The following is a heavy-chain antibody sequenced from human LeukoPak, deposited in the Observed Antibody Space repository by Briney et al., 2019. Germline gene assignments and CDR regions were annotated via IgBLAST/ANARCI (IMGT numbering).Heavy chain of an antibody. V-gene: IGHV1-2*02. Sequence: GASVKVSCKASGYTFTGYFIHWVRQAPGQGLEWMGWINPSSGATNYAQNFQGRVTLTREMSISTAYMEVSRLLSDDTAVYYCARVAYDRSGYYNGIPYWGQGTLVIVX. J-gene: IGHJ4*02. CDR3: ARVAYDRSGYYNGIPY. D-gene: IGHD3-22*01. CDR2: INPSSGAT. CDR1: GYTFTGYF.